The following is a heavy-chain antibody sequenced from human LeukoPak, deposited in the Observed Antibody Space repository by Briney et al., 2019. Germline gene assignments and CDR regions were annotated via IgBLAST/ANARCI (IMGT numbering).Heavy chain of an antibody. Sequence: GGSLRLSCAASGFTFSSYEMHWVRQAPGKGLEWVSYISSSGSTIYYADSVKGRFTISRDNAKNSLYLQMNSLRAEDTAVYYCARAYQPLGGLSFPDSWGQGTLVTVSS. CDR1: GFTFSSYE. J-gene: IGHJ5*01. D-gene: IGHD3-16*02. V-gene: IGHV3-48*03. CDR3: ARAYQPLGGLSFPDS. CDR2: ISSSGSTI.